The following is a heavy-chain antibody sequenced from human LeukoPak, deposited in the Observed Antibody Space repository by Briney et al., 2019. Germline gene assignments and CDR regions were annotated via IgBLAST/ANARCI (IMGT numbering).Heavy chain of an antibody. D-gene: IGHD1-1*01. CDR1: GGSISSYF. CDR3: ARDRGYTSGYFGMDV. Sequence: SETLSLTCTVSGGSISSYFWSWIRQPPGKGLGWIRHIHYRGSTNYNPSLKSRVTISIDTSKNQFSLNLNSVTAADTAVYYCARDRGYTSGYFGMDVWGQGTTVTVSS. V-gene: IGHV4-59*01. CDR2: IHYRGST. J-gene: IGHJ6*02.